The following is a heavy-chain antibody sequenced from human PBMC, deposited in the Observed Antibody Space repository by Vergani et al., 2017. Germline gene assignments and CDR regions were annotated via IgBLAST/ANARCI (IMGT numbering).Heavy chain of an antibody. V-gene: IGHV3-30*18. CDR3: AKEWGGLDY. Sequence: VQLVESGGGLVQPGRSLRLSCAASGFTFSSYGMHWVRQAPGKGLEWVAVISYDGSNKYYADSVKGRFTISRDNSKNTLYLQMNSLRAEDTAVYYCAKEWGGLDYWGQGTLVTVSS. J-gene: IGHJ4*02. D-gene: IGHD1-26*01. CDR1: GFTFSSYG. CDR2: ISYDGSNK.